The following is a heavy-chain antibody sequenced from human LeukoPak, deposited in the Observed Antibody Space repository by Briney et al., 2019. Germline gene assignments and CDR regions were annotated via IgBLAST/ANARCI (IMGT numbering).Heavy chain of an antibody. Sequence: MPSQTLSLTCTVSGGSISSGSYYWSWIRQPAGKGLEWIGRIYTSGSTNYNPSLKSRVTISVDTSKNQFSLKLSSVTAADTAVYYCASIDFWSGSRVDWFDPWGQGTLVTVSS. V-gene: IGHV4-61*02. CDR2: IYTSGST. D-gene: IGHD3-3*01. J-gene: IGHJ5*02. CDR1: GGSISSGSYY. CDR3: ASIDFWSGSRVDWFDP.